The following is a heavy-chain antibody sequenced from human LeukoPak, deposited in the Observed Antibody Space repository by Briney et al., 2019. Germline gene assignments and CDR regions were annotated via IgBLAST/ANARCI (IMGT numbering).Heavy chain of an antibody. Sequence: GGSLRLSCAASGFTFSSYAMSWVRQAPGKGREWVSAISGSGGSTYYADSVKGRFTISRDNSKNTLYLQMNSLRAEDTAVYYCARSSRGVQGVITPPKYWGQGTLVTVSS. V-gene: IGHV3-23*01. CDR1: GFTFSSYA. J-gene: IGHJ4*02. CDR3: ARSSRGVQGVITPPKY. CDR2: ISGSGGST. D-gene: IGHD3-10*01.